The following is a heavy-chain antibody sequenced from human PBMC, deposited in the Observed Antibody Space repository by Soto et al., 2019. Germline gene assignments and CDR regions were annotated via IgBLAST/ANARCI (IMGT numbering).Heavy chain of an antibody. CDR2: ISVSGVRP. D-gene: IGHD3-22*01. Sequence: GGSLRLSCAASGFTFSSYAMSWVRHATRKGRDWVSVISVSGVRPYYAVSGKGRFNISRDNSKNTLYLQMNSLRAVDTAVYYCAKDCSGYYCNFDFWGHGTLVTVSS. J-gene: IGHJ4*01. V-gene: IGHV3-23*01. CDR1: GFTFSSYA. CDR3: AKDCSGYYCNFDF.